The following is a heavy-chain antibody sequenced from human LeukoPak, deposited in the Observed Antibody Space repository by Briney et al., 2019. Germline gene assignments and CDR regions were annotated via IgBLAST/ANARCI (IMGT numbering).Heavy chain of an antibody. D-gene: IGHD1-1*01. Sequence: GGSLRLSCAASGFTFTSYAMSWVRQASGKGLEWVSAISGSGGSTYYADSVKGRFTISRDNSKRTVHLQMNSLRAEDTALYFCAKDTTGYYPLGVGYWGQGTLVTVSS. CDR2: ISGSGGST. CDR3: AKDTTGYYPLGVGY. CDR1: GFTFTSYA. J-gene: IGHJ4*02. V-gene: IGHV3-23*01.